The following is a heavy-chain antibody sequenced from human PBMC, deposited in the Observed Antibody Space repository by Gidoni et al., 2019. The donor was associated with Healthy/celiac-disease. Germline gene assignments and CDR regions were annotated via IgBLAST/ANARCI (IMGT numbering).Heavy chain of an antibody. CDR1: GFTFSSYA. V-gene: IGHV3-64*01. J-gene: IGHJ4*02. CDR3: ARGYDILTGLSVY. D-gene: IGHD3-9*01. CDR2: ISSNGGST. Sequence: EVQLVEPGGGLVQPGGSLRLSFAASGFTFSSYAMHWVRQAPGKGLEYVSAISSNGGSTYYANSVKGRFTISRDNSKNTLYLQMGSLRAEDMAVYYCARGYDILTGLSVYWGQGTLVTVSS.